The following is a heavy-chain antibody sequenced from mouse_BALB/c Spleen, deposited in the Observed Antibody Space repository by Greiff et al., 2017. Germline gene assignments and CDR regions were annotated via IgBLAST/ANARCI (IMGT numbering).Heavy chain of an antibody. CDR3: TRPFYYYGSSYYFDY. CDR1: GFTFSNYW. CDR2: IRLKSNNYAT. D-gene: IGHD1-1*01. V-gene: IGHV6-6*02. Sequence: EVKVEESGGGLVQPGGSMKLSCVASGFTFSNYWMNWVRQSPEKGLEWVAEIRLKSNNYATHYAESVKGRFTISRDDSKSSVYLQMNNLRAEDTGIYYCTRPFYYYGSSYYFDYWGQGTTLTVAA. J-gene: IGHJ2*01.